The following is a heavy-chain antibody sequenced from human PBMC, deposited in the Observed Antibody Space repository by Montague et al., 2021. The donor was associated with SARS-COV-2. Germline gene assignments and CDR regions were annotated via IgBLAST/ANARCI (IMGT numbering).Heavy chain of an antibody. V-gene: IGHV2-70*01. D-gene: IGHD6-13*01. CDR3: AQTPIAAAGIGHYYYYGMDV. Sequence: PALVKPTQTLTLTCTFSGFSLSTSGMCVSWIRQPPGKTLEWLALIDWDDDKYYSTSLKTRLTISKDTSKNQVVLTMTNMDPVDTATYYCAQTPIAAAGIGHYYYYGMDVWGQGTTVTVSS. CDR1: GFSLSTSGMC. CDR2: IDWDDDK. J-gene: IGHJ6*02.